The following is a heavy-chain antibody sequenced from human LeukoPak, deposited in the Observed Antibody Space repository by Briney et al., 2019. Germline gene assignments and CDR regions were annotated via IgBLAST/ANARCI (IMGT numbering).Heavy chain of an antibody. V-gene: IGHV3-30-3*01. CDR2: ISYDGSNK. CDR1: GFTFSSYA. D-gene: IGHD3-3*01. Sequence: QSGGSLRLSCAASGFTFSSYAMHCVRQAPGKWLEWVAVISYDGSNKYYADSVKGRFTISRDNSKNTLYLQMNSLRAEDTAVYYCARDLYFGDFWSGYGDYWGQGTLVTVSS. J-gene: IGHJ4*02. CDR3: ARDLYFGDFWSGYGDY.